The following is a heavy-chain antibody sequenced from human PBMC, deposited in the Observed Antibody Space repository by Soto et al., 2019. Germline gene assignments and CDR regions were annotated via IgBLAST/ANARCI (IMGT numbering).Heavy chain of an antibody. V-gene: IGHV3-23*01. CDR1: GFTFSSYA. D-gene: IGHD6-13*01. J-gene: IGHJ4*02. CDR2: ISGSGGST. Sequence: GGSLRLSCAASGFTFSSYAMSWVRQAPGKGLEWVSAISGSGGSTYYADSVKGRFTISRDNSKNTLYLQMNSLRAEDTAVYYCAKPGRGIAAAGTDYFDYWGQGTLVTVSS. CDR3: AKPGRGIAAAGTDYFDY.